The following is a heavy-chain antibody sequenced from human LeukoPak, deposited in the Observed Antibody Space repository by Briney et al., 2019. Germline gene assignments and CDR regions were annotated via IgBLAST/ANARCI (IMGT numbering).Heavy chain of an antibody. V-gene: IGHV3-53*01. J-gene: IGHJ6*02. Sequence: GGSLRLSCVASGFTVSSNYMSWVRQAPGKGLEWVSVIYSGGSTYYADSVKGRFTISRDNSKNTLYLQMNSLRAEDTAVYYCARDSVSRGMDVWGQGTTVTVSS. CDR3: ARDSVSRGMDV. CDR1: GFTVSSNY. D-gene: IGHD3-10*01. CDR2: IYSGGST.